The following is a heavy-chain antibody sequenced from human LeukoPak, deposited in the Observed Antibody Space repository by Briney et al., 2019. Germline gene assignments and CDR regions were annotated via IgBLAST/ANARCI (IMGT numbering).Heavy chain of an antibody. J-gene: IGHJ4*02. CDR2: ISGSGGST. D-gene: IGHD2-15*01. CDR1: GFTFSSYG. CDR3: AKDLEDIVVVVAATHSPFDY. Sequence: GGSLRLSCAASGFTFSSYGMSWVRQAPGKGLEWVSAISGSGGSTYYADSVKGRFTISRDNSKNTLYLQMNSLRAEDTAVYYCAKDLEDIVVVVAATHSPFDYWGQGTLVTVSS. V-gene: IGHV3-23*01.